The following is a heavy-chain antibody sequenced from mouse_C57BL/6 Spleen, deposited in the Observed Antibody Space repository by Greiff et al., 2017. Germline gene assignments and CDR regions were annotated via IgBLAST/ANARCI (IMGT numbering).Heavy chain of an antibody. D-gene: IGHD3-2*02. Sequence: VQVVESDAELVKPGASVKISCKVSGYTFTDHTIHWMKQRPEQGLEWIGYIYPRDGSTKYNEKFKGKATLTADKSSSTAYMQLNSLTSEDSAVYFCARFAAQATGVFDYWGQGTTLTVSS. CDR2: IYPRDGST. J-gene: IGHJ2*01. CDR1: GYTFTDHT. CDR3: ARFAAQATGVFDY. V-gene: IGHV1-78*01.